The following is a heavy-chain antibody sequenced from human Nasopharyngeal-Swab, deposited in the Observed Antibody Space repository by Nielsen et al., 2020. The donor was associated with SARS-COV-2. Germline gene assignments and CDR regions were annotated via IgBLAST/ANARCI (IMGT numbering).Heavy chain of an antibody. CDR1: GFTFSYYA. CDR2: IAHDASNE. CDR3: ARDAPAHYGAFY. Sequence: GGSLRLSCAASGFTFSYYAMHWVRQAPGKGLEWVAFIAHDASNEYYGDSVKGRFSISRDSSKNTLYLQMDSLRGEDTAVYYCARDAPAHYGAFYWGRGTLVTVSP. V-gene: IGHV3-30*02. J-gene: IGHJ4*02. D-gene: IGHD4-17*01.